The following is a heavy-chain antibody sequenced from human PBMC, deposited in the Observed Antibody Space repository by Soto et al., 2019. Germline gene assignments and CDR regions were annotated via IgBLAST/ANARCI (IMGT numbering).Heavy chain of an antibody. Sequence: QVQLVQSGAEVKKPGASVKVSCKASGYTFTGYYMHWVRQAPGQGLEWMGWINPNSGGTNYAQKFQGWVTMTRDTSISTAYMELSRLRSDDTAVYYCARDRRRGYCSGGSCYYYGMDVWGQGTTVTVSS. V-gene: IGHV1-2*04. CDR1: GYTFTGYY. J-gene: IGHJ6*02. D-gene: IGHD2-15*01. CDR3: ARDRRRGYCSGGSCYYYGMDV. CDR2: INPNSGGT.